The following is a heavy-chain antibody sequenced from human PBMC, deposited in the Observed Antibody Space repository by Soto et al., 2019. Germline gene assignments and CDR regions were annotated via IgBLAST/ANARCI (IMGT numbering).Heavy chain of an antibody. CDR3: ARDVPSRGAAAIIRHRNYYYYGMDV. Sequence: QVQLVESGGGVVQPGRSLRLSCEASGFTFSSYAMHWVRQAPGKGLEWVAVISYDGSNKYYADSVKGRFTISRDNSKNTLYLQMNSLRAEDTAVYYCARDVPSRGAAAIIRHRNYYYYGMDVWGQGTTVTVSS. CDR2: ISYDGSNK. CDR1: GFTFSSYA. D-gene: IGHD2-2*01. V-gene: IGHV3-30-3*01. J-gene: IGHJ6*02.